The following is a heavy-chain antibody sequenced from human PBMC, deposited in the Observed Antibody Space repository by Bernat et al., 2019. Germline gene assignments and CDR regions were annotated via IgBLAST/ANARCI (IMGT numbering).Heavy chain of an antibody. CDR2: SNVYNGNT. J-gene: IGHJ4*02. D-gene: IGHD2-15*01. CDR1: GYTFVNYA. CDR3: ARDRVYCSGGTCYFLLDY. V-gene: IGHV1-18*01. Sequence: VQLVQSGAEVKKPGASLKVSCKASGYTFVNYAITWVRQAPGQGLEWMGWSNVYNGNTKFAQKLQGRVTMTTDTSTSTAYMELSSLGSDDTAVYYCARDRVYCSGGTCYFLLDYWGQGTLVTVSS.